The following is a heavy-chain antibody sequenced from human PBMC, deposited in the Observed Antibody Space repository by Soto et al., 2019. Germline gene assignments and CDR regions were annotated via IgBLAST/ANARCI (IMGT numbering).Heavy chain of an antibody. V-gene: IGHV3-23*01. J-gene: IGHJ4*02. D-gene: IGHD3-3*01. Sequence: GGSLRLSCAASGFSFGSYALSWVRQAPGKGLEWVSTISGSDGKTFYADSVKGRSSISRDTSQSTLYLQMNSLRADDTAMYYCARWSYLDYWGQGTRVTVSS. CDR2: ISGSDGKT. CDR3: ARWSYLDY. CDR1: GFSFGSYA.